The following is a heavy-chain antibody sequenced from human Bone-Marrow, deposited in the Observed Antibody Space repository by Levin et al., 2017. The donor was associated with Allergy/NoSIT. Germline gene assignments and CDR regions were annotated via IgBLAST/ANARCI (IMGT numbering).Heavy chain of an antibody. CDR2: TSYDGSNK. Sequence: GGSLRLSCAASGFTFSSYAMHWVRQAPGKGLEWVAVTSYDGSNKYYADSVKGRFTISRDNSKNTLYLQMNSLRAEDTAVYYCAKASYCSSARGDEEYYYYGMDVWGQGTTVTVSS. CDR3: AKASYCSSARGDEEYYYYGMDV. J-gene: IGHJ6*02. V-gene: IGHV3-30*18. D-gene: IGHD2-2*01. CDR1: GFTFSSYA.